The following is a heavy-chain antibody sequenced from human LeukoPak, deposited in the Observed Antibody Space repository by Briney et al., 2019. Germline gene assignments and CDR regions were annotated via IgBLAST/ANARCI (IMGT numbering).Heavy chain of an antibody. J-gene: IGHJ4*02. CDR1: GFTFSSYA. CDR2: ISGSGGST. Sequence: GGSLRLSCAASGFTFSSYAMSWVRQAPGKGLEWVSAISGSGGSTYYADSVKGRFTISRDNSKNTLYLQMNSLRAEDTAVYYCASSWYCSSTSCYMSFDYWGQGTLVTVSS. V-gene: IGHV3-23*01. CDR3: ASSWYCSSTSCYMSFDY. D-gene: IGHD2-2*02.